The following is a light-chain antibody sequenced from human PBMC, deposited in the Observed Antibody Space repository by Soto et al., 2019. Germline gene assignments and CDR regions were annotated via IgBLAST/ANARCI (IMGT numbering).Light chain of an antibody. CDR3: LSYTTSTTLWV. Sequence: QSALTQPASLSGSPGESITISCIGGSSDFSGYKYVSWYQQYPGKAPKVIIYDVNKRPSGISDRFSASKSGNTASLTISGLQADDEADYYCLSYTTSTTLWVFGGGTKLTVL. CDR2: DVN. V-gene: IGLV2-14*01. CDR1: SSDFSGYKY. J-gene: IGLJ3*02.